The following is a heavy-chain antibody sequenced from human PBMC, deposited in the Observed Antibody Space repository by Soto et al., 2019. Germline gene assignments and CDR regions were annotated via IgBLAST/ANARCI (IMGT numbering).Heavy chain of an antibody. CDR3: ARVSDVVVGAGQFDP. CDR2: IIPIFGTA. V-gene: IGHV1-69*12. D-gene: IGHD2-15*01. J-gene: IGHJ5*02. Sequence: QVQLVQSGAEVKKPGSSVKVSCKASGGTFSSYAISWVRQAPGQGLEWMGGIIPIFGTANYAQKFQGRVTITADESTSTAYRELSSLRSEDTAVYYWARVSDVVVGAGQFDPWGQGTLVTVSS. CDR1: GGTFSSYA.